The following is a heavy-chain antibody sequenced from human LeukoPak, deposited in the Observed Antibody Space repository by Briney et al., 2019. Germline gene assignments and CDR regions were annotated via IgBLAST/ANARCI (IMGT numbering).Heavy chain of an antibody. Sequence: SETLSLTCTVSGGSISSYDWSWIRQPPGKGLEWVGDIYYSGSTNYNPSLKSRVTISLDTSKNQFSLKLSSVTAADTAVYYCARMRYSSGWYYYGMDVWGQGTTVTVSS. CDR1: GGSISSYD. V-gene: IGHV4-59*01. CDR3: ARMRYSSGWYYYGMDV. D-gene: IGHD6-19*01. CDR2: IYYSGST. J-gene: IGHJ6*02.